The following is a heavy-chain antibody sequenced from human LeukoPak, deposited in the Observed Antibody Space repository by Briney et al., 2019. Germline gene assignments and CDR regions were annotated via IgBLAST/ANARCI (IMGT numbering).Heavy chain of an antibody. J-gene: IGHJ5*02. D-gene: IGHD1-7*01. CDR3: ARARLKLFDP. V-gene: IGHV4-34*01. Sequence: SETLSLTCAVYGGSFSGYYWNWIRQPPGKGLEWIGEINHSGSTYYNPSLKSRVTISVDRSKNQFSLKLSSVTAADTAVYYCARARLKLFDPWGQGTLVTVSS. CDR2: INHSGST. CDR1: GGSFSGYY.